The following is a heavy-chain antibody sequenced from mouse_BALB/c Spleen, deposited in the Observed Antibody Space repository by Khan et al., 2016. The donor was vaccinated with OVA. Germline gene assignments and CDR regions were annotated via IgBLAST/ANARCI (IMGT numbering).Heavy chain of an antibody. J-gene: IGHJ2*01. CDR2: IYPGSDNA. D-gene: IGHD2-3*01. CDR1: GYTFTYYV. Sequence: QVQLQQPGPELVKPGASVKMSCKASGYTFTYYVITWVKQRTGQGLEWIGEIYPGSDNAYYNERLKGKAKLTEDKSSTTTHMPLSSLTSEDSAVSFCSRGDGYYVYFYYWGQGTTLTVSS. CDR3: SRGDGYYVYFYY. V-gene: IGHV1-81*01.